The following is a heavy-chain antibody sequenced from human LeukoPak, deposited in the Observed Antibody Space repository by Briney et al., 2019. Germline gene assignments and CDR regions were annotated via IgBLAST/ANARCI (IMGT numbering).Heavy chain of an antibody. CDR3: ARGYSFGPYGMDV. D-gene: IGHD2-15*01. CDR1: GFTVSSNY. Sequence: PGGSLRLSCAVSGFTVSSNYMSWVRQAPGKGLEWVSIIYDNNSTYYADSVKGRFTISRGNSKNTLYLQMSSLRAEDTAVYFCARGYSFGPYGMDVWGQGTTVTVSS. CDR2: IYDNNST. V-gene: IGHV3-53*05. J-gene: IGHJ6*02.